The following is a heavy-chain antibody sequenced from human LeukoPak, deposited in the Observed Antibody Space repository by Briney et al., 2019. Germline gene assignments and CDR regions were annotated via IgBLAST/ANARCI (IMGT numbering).Heavy chain of an antibody. Sequence: AAVKVSCKASGYPFTNHYMHWVRQPPGQGLEWVGIINPNGGSTSYAQKFQGRVTMTMDMSTSTVYMDLSSLRSEDTAVYCCARSRGSGYYTTNFDYWGQGTLVTVSS. CDR2: INPNGGST. CDR1: GYPFTNHY. D-gene: IGHD3-3*01. CDR3: ARSRGSGYYTTNFDY. V-gene: IGHV1-46*01. J-gene: IGHJ4*02.